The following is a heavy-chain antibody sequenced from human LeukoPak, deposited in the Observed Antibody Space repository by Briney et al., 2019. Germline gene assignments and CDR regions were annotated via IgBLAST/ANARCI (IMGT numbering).Heavy chain of an antibody. CDR3: ARDPLSATYYYDSSGYHFDY. CDR2: ISSRGSTI. J-gene: IGHJ4*02. CDR1: GFTFSSYE. V-gene: IGHV3-48*03. D-gene: IGHD3-22*01. Sequence: GGSLRLSCAAAGFTFSSYEMNWLRQAPGKGLEWVSYISSRGSTIYYADSVKGRFTISRDNAKNSLYLQMNSLRAEDTAVYYCARDPLSATYYYDSSGYHFDYWGQGTLVTVSS.